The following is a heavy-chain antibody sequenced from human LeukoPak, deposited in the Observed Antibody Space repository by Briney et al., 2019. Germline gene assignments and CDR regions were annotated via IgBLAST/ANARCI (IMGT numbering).Heavy chain of an antibody. CDR1: IDSFSNYH. J-gene: IGHJ4*02. CDR2: VNESGGT. Sequence: SETLSLTCAVYIDSFSNYHWNWIRQTPAKGMEWIGEVNESGGTNISPSLRSRVILSVDTSKNQFSLKLSSVTAADTAMYYCARPHSGTVNASTYGVIDYWGQGTLVTVSS. V-gene: IGHV4-34*01. CDR3: ARPHSGTVNASTYGVIDY. D-gene: IGHD2-8*01.